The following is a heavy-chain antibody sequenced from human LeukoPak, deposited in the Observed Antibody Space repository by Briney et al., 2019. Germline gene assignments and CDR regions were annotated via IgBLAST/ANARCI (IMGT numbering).Heavy chain of an antibody. V-gene: IGHV5-51*01. CDR3: ARRRISSTSHDY. Sequence: GESLKISCQGSGYSFTTNLIGWVRQMPVKGLEWMGIIYPGDSGTRYSPSFQGQVTISADKSISTAYLQWSSLKASDTAIYYCARRRISSTSHDYWGQGTLVTVSS. J-gene: IGHJ4*02. D-gene: IGHD2-2*01. CDR2: IYPGDSGT. CDR1: GYSFTTNL.